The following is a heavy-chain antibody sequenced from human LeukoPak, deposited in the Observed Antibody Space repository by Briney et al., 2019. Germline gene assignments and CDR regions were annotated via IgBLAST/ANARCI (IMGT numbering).Heavy chain of an antibody. CDR1: GGSISSYY. Sequence: SETLSLTCTVSGGSISSYYWSWIRQPPGKGLEWIGYIYYSGSTNYNPSLKSRVTISVDTSKNQFSLKLSSVTAADTAVYYCARDPNRRDGYSDWGQGTLVTVSS. CDR3: ARDPNRRDGYSD. J-gene: IGHJ4*02. V-gene: IGHV4-59*01. CDR2: IYYSGST. D-gene: IGHD5-24*01.